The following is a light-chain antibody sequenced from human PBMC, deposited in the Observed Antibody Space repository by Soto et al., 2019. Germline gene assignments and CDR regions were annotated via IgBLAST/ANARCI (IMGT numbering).Light chain of an antibody. CDR2: EVT. V-gene: IGLV2-8*01. CDR3: SSYAGTSNP. Sequence: QSVLTQPPSASGSLGQSVTISCTGTSSDVGGYNYVSWYQQYPGKAPKLIIYEVTKRPSGVPDRFSGSKSGNTASLTVSGLQAEDEADYYCSSYAGTSNPFGGGTKLTVL. CDR1: SSDVGGYNY. J-gene: IGLJ2*01.